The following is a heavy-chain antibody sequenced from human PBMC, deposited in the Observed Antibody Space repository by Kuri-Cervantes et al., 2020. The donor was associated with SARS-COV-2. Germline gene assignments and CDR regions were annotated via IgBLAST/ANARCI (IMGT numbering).Heavy chain of an antibody. CDR2: ISYDGSNK. CDR3: ARVNYDILTGAYYYYYMDV. CDR1: GFTFSSYA. J-gene: IGHJ6*03. Sequence: GESLKISCAASGFTFSSYAMHWVRQAPGKGLEWVAVISYDGSNKYYADSVEGRFTISRDNSKNTLYLQMNSLRAEDTAVYYCARVNYDILTGAYYYYYMDVWGKGTTVTDSS. D-gene: IGHD3-9*01. V-gene: IGHV3-30-3*01.